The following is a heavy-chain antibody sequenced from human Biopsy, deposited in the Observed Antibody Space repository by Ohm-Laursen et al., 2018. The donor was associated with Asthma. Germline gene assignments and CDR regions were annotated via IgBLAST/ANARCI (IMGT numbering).Heavy chain of an antibody. Sequence: SVKVSCKSLVGTFNTYVIGWARPAPAPGLDWMGGINSVFGTTTYPQKFQDRVTITADDSTSTVYMELSSLRSEDTAVYYCARKAGSCISRTCYSLDFWGQGTLVTVSS. CDR3: ARKAGSCISRTCYSLDF. CDR2: INSVFGTT. V-gene: IGHV1-69*13. D-gene: IGHD2-2*01. J-gene: IGHJ4*02. CDR1: VGTFNTYV.